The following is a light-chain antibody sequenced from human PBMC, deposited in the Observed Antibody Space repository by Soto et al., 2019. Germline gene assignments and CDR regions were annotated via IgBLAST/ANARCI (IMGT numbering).Light chain of an antibody. J-gene: IGKJ4*01. CDR1: QSLLHSIGYNY. CDR2: LGS. V-gene: IGKV2-28*01. Sequence: DIVMTQSPLSLPVTPVEPASISCRSSQSLLHSIGYNYLDWYLQKPGQSPQLLIYLGSNRASGVPDRFSGSGSGTDFTLKISRVEAEDVGVYYCMQALQTPLTFGGGTKVEIK. CDR3: MQALQTPLT.